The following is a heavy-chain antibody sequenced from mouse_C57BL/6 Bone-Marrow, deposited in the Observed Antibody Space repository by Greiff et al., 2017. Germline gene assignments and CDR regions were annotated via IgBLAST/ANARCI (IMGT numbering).Heavy chain of an antibody. CDR3: TGDGNYFYYAMDY. Sequence: EVKLQESGGGLVQPGGSMKLSCVASGFTFSNYWMNWVRQSPEKGLEWVAQIRLKSDNYATHYAESVKGRFTISRDDSKSSVYLQMNNLRAEDTGIYYCTGDGNYFYYAMDYWGQGTSVTVSS. CDR2: IRLKSDNYAT. D-gene: IGHD2-1*01. CDR1: GFTFSNYW. V-gene: IGHV6-3*01. J-gene: IGHJ4*01.